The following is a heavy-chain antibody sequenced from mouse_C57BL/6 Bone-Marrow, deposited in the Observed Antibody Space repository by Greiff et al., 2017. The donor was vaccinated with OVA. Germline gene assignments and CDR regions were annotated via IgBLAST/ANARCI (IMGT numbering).Heavy chain of an antibody. D-gene: IGHD2-5*01. CDR1: GYTFTSYW. CDR2: IDPSDSET. Sequence: QVHVKQPGAELVRPGSSVKLSCKASGYTFTSYWMHWVKQRPIQGLEWIGNIDPSDSETHYNQKFKDKATLTVDKSSSTAYMQLSSLTSEDSAVYYCARVEGYSNYYFDYWGQGTTLTVSS. V-gene: IGHV1-52*01. CDR3: ARVEGYSNYYFDY. J-gene: IGHJ2*01.